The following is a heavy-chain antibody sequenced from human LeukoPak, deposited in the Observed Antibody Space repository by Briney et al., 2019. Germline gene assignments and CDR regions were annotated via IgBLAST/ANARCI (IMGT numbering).Heavy chain of an antibody. J-gene: IGHJ4*02. Sequence: PGGSLRLSCVASGFTFSRCGMNWVRQAPGKGLEWVSSISGSTTYIYYADSVKGRFTISRDNAKNSLYLQMNSLRAEDTAVYYCARDPIVVVTAENDYWGQGTLVTVSS. CDR2: ISGSTTYI. CDR3: ARDPIVVVTAENDY. D-gene: IGHD2-21*02. V-gene: IGHV3-21*01. CDR1: GFTFSRCG.